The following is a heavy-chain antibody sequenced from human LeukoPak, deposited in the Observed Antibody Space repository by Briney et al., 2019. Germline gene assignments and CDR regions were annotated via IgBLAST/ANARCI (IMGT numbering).Heavy chain of an antibody. CDR3: ARLSTMVRGFYYYYMDV. J-gene: IGHJ6*03. CDR1: GFTFSTYS. D-gene: IGHD3-10*01. CDR2: ISSSGSTI. V-gene: IGHV3-48*04. Sequence: GGSLRLSCASSGFTFSTYSMNWVRQAPGKGLEWVSYISSSGSTIYYADSVKGRFTISRDNAKNSLYLQMNSPRAEDTAVYYCARLSTMVRGFYYYYMDVWGKGTTVTISS.